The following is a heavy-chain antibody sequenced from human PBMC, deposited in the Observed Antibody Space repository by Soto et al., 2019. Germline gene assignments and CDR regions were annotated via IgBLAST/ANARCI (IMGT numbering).Heavy chain of an antibody. V-gene: IGHV3-15*01. D-gene: IGHD3-22*01. CDR2: IKSKTDGGTT. CDR3: TTQRNIHYYDSSGYYDAFDI. J-gene: IGHJ3*02. CDR1: GFTFSNAW. Sequence: VGSLRLSCAASGFTFSNAWMSWVRQAPGKGLEWVGRIKSKTDGGTTDYAAPVKGRFTISRDDSKNTLYLQMNSLKTEDTAVYYCTTQRNIHYYDSSGYYDAFDIWGQGTMVTVSS.